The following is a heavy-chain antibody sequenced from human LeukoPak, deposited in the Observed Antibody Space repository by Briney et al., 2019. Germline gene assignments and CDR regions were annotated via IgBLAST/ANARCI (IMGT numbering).Heavy chain of an antibody. CDR3: ANEGAYTSSSPTGY. V-gene: IGHV3-7*01. J-gene: IGHJ4*02. D-gene: IGHD6-6*01. CDR2: INQDGSET. Sequence: GGSLRLSCGASGFTFSSYWMSWVSQAPGKGLEWGANINQDGSETYYVDSVKGRFTISRDNAKNSLYLQMNSLRADDTAVYYCANEGAYTSSSPTGYWGQGTLVTVSS. CDR1: GFTFSSYW.